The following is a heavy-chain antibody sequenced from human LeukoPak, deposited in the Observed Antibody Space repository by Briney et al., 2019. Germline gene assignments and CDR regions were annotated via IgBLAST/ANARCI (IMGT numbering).Heavy chain of an antibody. CDR1: GFTFSSYW. D-gene: IGHD3-10*01. CDR3: TRDITLTRGGRSDY. CDR2: INSDGKTT. J-gene: IGHJ4*02. Sequence: GGSLRLSCAASGFTFSSYWMYWVRQAPGKGLVWVSRINSDGKTTNYADSEKGRFTISRDNAKNTLYLQMNSLRAEDTAVYYCTRDITLTRGGRSDYWGQGTLVTVSA. V-gene: IGHV3-74*01.